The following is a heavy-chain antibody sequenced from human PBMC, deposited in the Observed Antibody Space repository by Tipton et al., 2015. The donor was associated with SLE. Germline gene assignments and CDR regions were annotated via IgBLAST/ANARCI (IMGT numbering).Heavy chain of an antibody. CDR2: IFYSGTT. D-gene: IGHD2-2*01. J-gene: IGHJ4*02. CDR1: GVPISSYY. CDR3: ARHYAFTFDY. Sequence: TLSLTCTVSGVPISSYYWSWIRQPPGKGLEWIAFIFYSGTTSYNPSLKSRVTISGDTSKNQLSLKLSSVTAADTAVYYCARHYAFTFDYWGQGALVTVSS. V-gene: IGHV4-59*08.